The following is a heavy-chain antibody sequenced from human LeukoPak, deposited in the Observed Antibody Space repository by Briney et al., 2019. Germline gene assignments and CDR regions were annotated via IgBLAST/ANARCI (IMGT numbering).Heavy chain of an antibody. J-gene: IGHJ4*02. CDR2: ISSSRSHM. CDR3: ARDDTSVHFFDY. V-gene: IGHV3-21*01. CDR1: GFTFKIYS. D-gene: IGHD1-1*01. Sequence: GGSLRLSCAASGFTFKIYSMNWVRQAPGKGLEWVSSISSSRSHMYYADSVKGRFTISRDNAKNSLYLQMNTLRAEDTAVYYCARDDTSVHFFDYWGQGTLVTVSS.